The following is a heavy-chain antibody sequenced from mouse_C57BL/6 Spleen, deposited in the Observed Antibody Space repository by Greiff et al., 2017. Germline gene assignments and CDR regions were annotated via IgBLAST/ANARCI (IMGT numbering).Heavy chain of an antibody. CDR2: IWSDGST. CDR1: GFSLTSYG. V-gene: IGHV2-6-1*01. J-gene: IGHJ4*01. CDR3: ARHDGNYHAMDY. Sequence: VMLVESGPGLVAPSQSLSITCTVSGFSLTSYGVHWVRQPPGKGLEWLVVIWSDGSTTYNSALKSRLSISKDNSKSQVFLKSNSLHTDDPAMYYGARHDGNYHAMDYWGQGTSVTVSS. D-gene: IGHD1-1*01.